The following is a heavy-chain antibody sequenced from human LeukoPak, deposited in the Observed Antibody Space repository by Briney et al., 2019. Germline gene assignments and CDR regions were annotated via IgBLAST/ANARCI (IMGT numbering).Heavy chain of an antibody. CDR2: TSGGST. D-gene: IGHD3-9*01. CDR3: AREPTGYYEHFFDY. Sequence: SGGSLRLSCAASGFTVRSIDMSWVRQAPGKGLEGVSSTSGGSTYYADSVKGRFTISRDNSKNTLYLQMNSLRAEDTAVYYCAREPTGYYEHFFDYWGQGTLVTVSS. J-gene: IGHJ4*02. V-gene: IGHV3-38-3*01. CDR1: GFTVRSID.